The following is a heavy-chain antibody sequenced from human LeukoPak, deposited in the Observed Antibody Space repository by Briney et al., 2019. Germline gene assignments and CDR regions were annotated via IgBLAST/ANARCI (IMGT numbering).Heavy chain of an antibody. J-gene: IGHJ4*02. CDR3: ARGPLGRTYYDFWSGYYHY. CDR2: ISAYNGNT. Sequence: ASVKVSCKASGYTFTSYGISWVRQAPGQGLEWMGWISAYNGNTNYAQKLQGRVTMTTDTSTSTAYMELRSLRSDDTAVYYCARGPLGRTYYDFWSGYYHYWGQGTLVTVSS. CDR1: GYTFTSYG. D-gene: IGHD3-3*01. V-gene: IGHV1-18*01.